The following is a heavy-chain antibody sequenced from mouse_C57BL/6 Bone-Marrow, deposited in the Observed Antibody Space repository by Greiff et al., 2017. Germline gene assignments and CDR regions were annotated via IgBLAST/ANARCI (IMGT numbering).Heavy chain of an antibody. V-gene: IGHV1-7*01. J-gene: IGHJ3*01. Sequence: LHHSGAELAKPGASVTLSCKASGYTFTSYLMHWVKQRPVPGLELIGYINPSSGYTKYTQKFKDKATLTADKSSITAYRQLSSLTSEDSAVYYCARDAYWGQGTLVTVSA. CDR3: ARDAY. CDR1: GYTFTSYL. CDR2: INPSSGYT.